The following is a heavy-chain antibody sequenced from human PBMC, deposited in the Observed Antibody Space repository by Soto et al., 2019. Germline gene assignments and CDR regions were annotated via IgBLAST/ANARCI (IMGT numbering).Heavy chain of an antibody. CDR1: GFIFSTYA. Sequence: QVQLVESGGGVVQPGRSLRLSCAASGFIFSTYAMHWVRQAPGKGLEWVAFISYDGINEYYADSVKGRLTISRDASMNTLFLQMNSLNPEDTAVYYCARGLGIVFIPTWAFDFWVRGTLVAVA. CDR3: ARGLGIVFIPTWAFDF. V-gene: IGHV3-30-3*01. J-gene: IGHJ3*01. D-gene: IGHD2-2*03. CDR2: ISYDGINE.